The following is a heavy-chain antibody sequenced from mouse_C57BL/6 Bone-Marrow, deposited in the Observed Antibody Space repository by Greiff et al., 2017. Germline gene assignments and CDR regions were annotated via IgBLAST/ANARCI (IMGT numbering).Heavy chain of an antibody. V-gene: IGHV1-81*01. CDR2: IYPRSGNT. CDR3: APIYYGAY. CDR1: GYTFTSYG. J-gene: IGHJ3*01. Sequence: QVQLQQSGAELARPGASVKLSCKASGYTFTSYGISWVKQRIGQGLEWIGEIYPRSGNTYYNEKFKGKATLTADKSSSTAYMELRSLTSEDSAVYFCAPIYYGAYWGQGTLVTVSA. D-gene: IGHD2-1*01.